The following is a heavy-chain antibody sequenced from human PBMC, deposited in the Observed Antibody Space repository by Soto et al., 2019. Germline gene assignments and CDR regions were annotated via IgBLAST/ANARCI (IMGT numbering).Heavy chain of an antibody. D-gene: IGHD6-19*01. CDR2: ISYDVGNK. J-gene: IGHJ5*02. Sequence: ESGGGVVQPGRSLRLSCAASGFTFSNYAMHWVRQAPGKGLEWVAVISYDVGNKYYADSVKGRFAISRDNSKNTLYLEMNSLGAEDTAVYYCARNSLAVTGTRYNWFDPWGQGTLVTVSS. V-gene: IGHV3-30*09. CDR3: ARNSLAVTGTRYNWFDP. CDR1: GFTFSNYA.